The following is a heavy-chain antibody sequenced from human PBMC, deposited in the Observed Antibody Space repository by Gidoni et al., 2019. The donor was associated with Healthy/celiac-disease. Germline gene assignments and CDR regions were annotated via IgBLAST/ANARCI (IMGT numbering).Heavy chain of an antibody. CDR1: GFSFDDYA. CDR3: AKDIHYDSSGYTDAFDI. CDR2: ISWNSGSI. V-gene: IGHV3-9*01. Sequence: EVQLVESGGGLVQPGRSLRLSCAASGFSFDDYAMHWVRQDLGKGLEWVSGISWNSGSIGYADSVKGRFTIARDNAKNSLYLQMNSLRAEDTALYYCAKDIHYDSSGYTDAFDIWGQGTMVTVST. J-gene: IGHJ3*02. D-gene: IGHD3-22*01.